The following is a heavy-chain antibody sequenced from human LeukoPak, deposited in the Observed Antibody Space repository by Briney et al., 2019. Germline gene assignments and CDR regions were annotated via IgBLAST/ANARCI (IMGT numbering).Heavy chain of an antibody. CDR1: GGSLSSGGYS. D-gene: IGHD2-15*01. V-gene: IGHV4-30-2*01. J-gene: IGHJ5*02. Sequence: SQTLSLTCAVSGGSLSSGGYSWSWIRQPPGKGLEWIGYIYHSGIAYYNPSLKSRVTISVDRSKNQFSLKLNSVTAADTAVYYCAREKRYCSGGSCYSDDWFDPWGQGTLVTVSS. CDR3: AREKRYCSGGSCYSDDWFDP. CDR2: IYHSGIA.